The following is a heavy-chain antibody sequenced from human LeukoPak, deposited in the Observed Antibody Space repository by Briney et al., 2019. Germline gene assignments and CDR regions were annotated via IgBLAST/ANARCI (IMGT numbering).Heavy chain of an antibody. Sequence: SQTLSLTCTVSGGSISSGDYYWSWIRQPPGKGLEWIGYIYYSGSTYYNPSLKRRVTISIDTSKNRFSLKLSSVTAADTAVYYCARSSLYSSFWYFDYWGQGTLVTVSS. CDR2: IYYSGST. CDR1: GGSISSGDYY. CDR3: ARSSLYSSFWYFDY. V-gene: IGHV4-30-4*08. D-gene: IGHD6-6*01. J-gene: IGHJ4*02.